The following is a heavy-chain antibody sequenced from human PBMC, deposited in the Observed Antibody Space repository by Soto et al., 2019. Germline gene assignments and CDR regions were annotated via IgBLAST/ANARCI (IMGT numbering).Heavy chain of an antibody. CDR2: IYYSGST. CDR1: GGSISSGGYY. V-gene: IGHV4-31*03. J-gene: IGHJ6*02. Sequence: SETLSLTCTVSGGSISSGGYYWSWIRQHPGKGLEWIGYIYYSGSTYYNPSLKSRVTISVDTSKNQFSLKLSSVTAADAAVYYCARGRGYVYGSNFYGLDVWGQGTTVTVSS. CDR3: ARGRGYVYGSNFYGLDV. D-gene: IGHD6-25*01.